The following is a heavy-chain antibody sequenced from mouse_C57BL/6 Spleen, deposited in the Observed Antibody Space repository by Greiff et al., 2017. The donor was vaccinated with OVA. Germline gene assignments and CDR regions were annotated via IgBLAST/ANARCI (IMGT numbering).Heavy chain of an antibody. CDR1: GFTFSSYA. Sequence: EVMLVESGAGLVKPGGSLKLSCAASGFTFSSYAMSWVRQTPEKRLEWVAYISSGGDYIYYADTVKGRFTISRDNARNTLYLQMSSLKSEDTAMYYCTRGDYGSSGFAYWGQGTLVTVSA. J-gene: IGHJ3*01. D-gene: IGHD1-1*01. CDR2: ISSGGDYI. CDR3: TRGDYGSSGFAY. V-gene: IGHV5-9-1*02.